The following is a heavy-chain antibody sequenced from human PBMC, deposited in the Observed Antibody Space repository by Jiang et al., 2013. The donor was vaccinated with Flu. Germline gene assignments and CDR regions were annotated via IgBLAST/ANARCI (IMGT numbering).Heavy chain of an antibody. CDR2: IYYSGST. CDR1: GGSISSGDYY. Sequence: GPGLVKPSQTLSLTCTVSGGSISSGDYYWSWIRQPPGKGLEWIGYIYYSGSTYYNPSLKSRVTISVDTSKNQFSLKLSSVTAADTAVYYCARVLTLTGDLGNWYFDLWGCGTLVTVSS. J-gene: IGHJ2*01. V-gene: IGHV4-30-4*01. CDR3: ARVLTLTGDLGNWYFDL. D-gene: IGHD7-27*01.